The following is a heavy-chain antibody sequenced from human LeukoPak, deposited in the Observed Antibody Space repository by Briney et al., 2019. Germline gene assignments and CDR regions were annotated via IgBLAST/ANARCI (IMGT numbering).Heavy chain of an antibody. CDR1: GGSFSGFY. CDR3: ARGIGRSYYDSRGYSPRRYGMDV. D-gene: IGHD3-22*01. CDR2: INRSGNT. J-gene: IGHJ6*02. Sequence: SETLSLTRAVYGGSFSGFYWSWIRQPPGKGLEWIGEINRSGNTNYNPSLKSRDTVSVDTPKNQFSLKLSSVTAAGTAGYYCARGIGRSYYDSRGYSPRRYGMDVWGQGTTVTVSS. V-gene: IGHV4-34*01.